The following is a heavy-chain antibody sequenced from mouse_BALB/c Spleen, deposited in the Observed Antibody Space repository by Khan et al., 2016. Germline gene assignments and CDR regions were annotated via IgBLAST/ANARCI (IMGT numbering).Heavy chain of an antibody. J-gene: IGHJ4*01. Sequence: EVQLQESGPSLVKPSQTLSLTCSVTGDSITSGYWNWIRKFPGNKLEYMGYISYSGSTYYNPSLKSRISITRDTSKNKYYLQLNSVTTEDTAIYYCARFSTTAYYVMDYWGQGTSVTVSS. CDR1: GDSITSGY. V-gene: IGHV3-8*02. CDR2: ISYSGST. D-gene: IGHD1-2*01. CDR3: ARFSTTAYYVMDY.